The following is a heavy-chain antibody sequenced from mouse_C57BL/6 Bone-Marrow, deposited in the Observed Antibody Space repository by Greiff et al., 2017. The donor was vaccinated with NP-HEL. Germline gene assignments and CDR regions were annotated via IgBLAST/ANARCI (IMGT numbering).Heavy chain of an antibody. CDR1: GFTFSDFY. CDR3: ARDALCTMVTTDWYFEV. J-gene: IGHJ1*03. Sequence: EVKLVESGGGLVQSGRSLRLSCATSGFTFSDFYMEWVRQAPGKGLEWIAASRNKANDYTTEYSASVKGRFIVSRDTSQSILYLQMKALMAEDTAIYYCARDALCTMVTTDWYFEVWGTGTTVTVSS. V-gene: IGHV7-1*01. CDR2: SRNKANDYTT. D-gene: IGHD2-2*01.